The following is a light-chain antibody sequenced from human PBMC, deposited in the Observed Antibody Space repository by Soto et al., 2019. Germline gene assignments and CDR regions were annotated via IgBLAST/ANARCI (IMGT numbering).Light chain of an antibody. J-gene: IGLJ3*02. V-gene: IGLV2-14*01. CDR2: EVS. CDR3: TSYTRSRTRV. CDR1: SSDVGGYNY. Sequence: QSALTQPASVSGSPGQSITISCTGTSSDVGGYNYVSWYQQHPGKAPKSMIYEVSNRPSGVSNRFSGSKSGNTASLTISGLQAEDEADYYCTSYTRSRTRVFGGGTKVTVL.